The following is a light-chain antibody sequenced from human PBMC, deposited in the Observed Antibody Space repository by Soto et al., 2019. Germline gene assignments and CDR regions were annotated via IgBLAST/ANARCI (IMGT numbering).Light chain of an antibody. Sequence: EIVLTQSPGTLSLSPGERATLSCRASQGVSGSYLVWYQQKPGQAPRLLIYGASSRATGIPNRFSGSESGTDFTLTISRLEPEDFAVYYCQHYGSSPRTFGQGTKVEIK. V-gene: IGKV3-20*01. CDR1: QGVSGSY. CDR2: GAS. CDR3: QHYGSSPRT. J-gene: IGKJ1*01.